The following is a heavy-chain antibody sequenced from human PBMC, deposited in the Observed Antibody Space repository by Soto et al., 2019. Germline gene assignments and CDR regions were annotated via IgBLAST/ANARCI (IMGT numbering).Heavy chain of an antibody. D-gene: IGHD6-13*01. CDR3: AREKGIAAAGRGGYYYGMDV. CDR1: GGTFSSYA. J-gene: IGHJ6*02. CDR2: IIPIFGTA. Sequence: QVQLVQSGAEVKKRGSSVKVSCKASGGTFSSYAISWVRQAPGQGLEWMGGIIPIFGTANYAQKFQGRVTITADESTSTAYMELSSLRSEDTAVYYCAREKGIAAAGRGGYYYGMDVWGQGTTVTVSS. V-gene: IGHV1-69*12.